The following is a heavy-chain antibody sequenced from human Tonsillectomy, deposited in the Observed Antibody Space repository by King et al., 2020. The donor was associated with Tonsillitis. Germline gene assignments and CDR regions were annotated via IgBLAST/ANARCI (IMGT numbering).Heavy chain of an antibody. CDR2: INGDAGNT. CDR3: AKEHSSGWPTLDS. V-gene: IGHV3-43*01. Sequence: VQLVESGGVVVQPGGSLRLSCAASGFIFKRYTMYWVRQAPGKGLEWVSLINGDAGNTFYVDFVRGRFTVSRDNSKNSVYLQMNSLRTEDTALYYCAKEHSSGWPTLDSWGQGTLVTVSS. J-gene: IGHJ4*02. D-gene: IGHD6-19*01. CDR1: GFIFKRYT.